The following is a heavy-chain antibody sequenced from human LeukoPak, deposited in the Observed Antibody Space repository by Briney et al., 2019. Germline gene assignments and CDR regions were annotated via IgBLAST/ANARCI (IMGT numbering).Heavy chain of an antibody. V-gene: IGHV4-34*01. CDR1: GGSFSGYY. D-gene: IGHD3-9*01. Sequence: SETLSLTCAVYGGSFSGYYWTWLRQSPEKGLEWLGEINHSGSTSYNPSLKSQVTISVDTSKNQFSLKLTSVTAADTAVYYCARGPLLTHRRYFDFWGQGTLVTVSS. CDR2: INHSGST. J-gene: IGHJ4*02. CDR3: ARGPLLTHRRYFDF.